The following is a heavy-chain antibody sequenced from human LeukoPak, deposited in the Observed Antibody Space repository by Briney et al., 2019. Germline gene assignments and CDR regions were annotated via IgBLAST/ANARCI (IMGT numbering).Heavy chain of an antibody. D-gene: IGHD6-19*01. J-gene: IGHJ4*02. CDR1: GGSFSGYY. V-gene: IGHV4-34*01. CDR3: ASRAGIIAVAGYRDY. Sequence: KPSETLSLTCAVYGGSFSGYYWSWIRQPPGKGLEWIGEINHSGSTNYNPSLKSRVTISVDTSKNQFSLKLSSVTAADTAVYYCASRAGIIAVAGYRDYWGQGTLVTVSS. CDR2: INHSGST.